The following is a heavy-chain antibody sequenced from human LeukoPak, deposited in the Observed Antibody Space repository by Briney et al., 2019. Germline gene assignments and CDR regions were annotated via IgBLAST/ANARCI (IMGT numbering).Heavy chain of an antibody. V-gene: IGHV4-30-2*01. CDR3: ARHSGSYYDAFDI. D-gene: IGHD1-26*01. J-gene: IGHJ3*02. CDR1: GGSISSYS. CDR2: IYHSGST. Sequence: SETLSLTCTVSGGSISSYSWSWIRQPPGKGLEWIGYIYHSGSTYCNPSLKSRVTISVDRSKNQFSLKLSSVTAADTAVYYCARHSGSYYDAFDIWGQGTMVTVSS.